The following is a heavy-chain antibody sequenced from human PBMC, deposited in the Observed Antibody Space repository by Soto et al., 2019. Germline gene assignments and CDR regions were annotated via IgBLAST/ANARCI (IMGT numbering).Heavy chain of an antibody. Sequence: EVQLVESGGGLVQPGGSLRLSCVASGIPVSSNYMTWVRQAPGKGLEWVSVLHSGGDTYYANSVKGRLTISRHASTNTLFLQMNSLTAEDTAVYYCARDGPYYYASRMDVWRQGTTVTVSS. V-gene: IGHV3-53*04. CDR1: GIPVSSNY. D-gene: IGHD3-10*01. J-gene: IGHJ6*02. CDR2: LHSGGDT. CDR3: ARDGPYYYASRMDV.